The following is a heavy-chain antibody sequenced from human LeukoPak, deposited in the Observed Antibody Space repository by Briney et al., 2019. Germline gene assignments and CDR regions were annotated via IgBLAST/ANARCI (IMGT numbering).Heavy chain of an antibody. Sequence: SETLSLTCTVSGGSISSSSYYWGWIRQPPGKGLEWIVSIYYSGSTYYNPSLKSRVTISVDTSKNQFSLKLSSVTAADTAVYYCARVNWNDIKYYYMDVWGKGTTVTVSS. CDR3: ARVNWNDIKYYYMDV. CDR1: GGSISSSSYY. J-gene: IGHJ6*03. CDR2: IYYSGST. V-gene: IGHV4-39*07. D-gene: IGHD1-1*01.